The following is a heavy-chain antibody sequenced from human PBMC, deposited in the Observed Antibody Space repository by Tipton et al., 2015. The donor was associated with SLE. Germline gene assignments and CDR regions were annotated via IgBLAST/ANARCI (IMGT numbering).Heavy chain of an antibody. V-gene: IGHV4-34*01. CDR1: GGSFSGYY. CDR2: INHSGST. Sequence: TLSLTCAVYGGSFSGYYWSWIRQPPGKGLEWIGEINHSGSTYYNPSLKTRVTISVDTSKNQFSLKLSSVTAADTAVYYCAGAGEGSSYFDYWGQGTLVTVSS. CDR3: AGAGEGSSYFDY. D-gene: IGHD3-16*01. J-gene: IGHJ4*02.